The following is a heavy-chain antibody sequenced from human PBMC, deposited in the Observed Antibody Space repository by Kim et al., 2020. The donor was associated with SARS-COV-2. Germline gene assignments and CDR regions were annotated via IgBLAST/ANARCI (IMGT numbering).Heavy chain of an antibody. CDR3: AKDPAAYSGYDPGAFDY. J-gene: IGHJ4*02. V-gene: IGHV3-30*18. CDR2: ISYDGSNK. CDR1: GFTFSSYG. D-gene: IGHD5-12*01. Sequence: GGSLRLSCAASGFTFSSYGMHWVRQAPGKGLEWVAVISYDGSNKYYADSVKGRFTISRDNSKNTLYLQMNSLRAEDTAVYYCAKDPAAYSGYDPGAFDYWGQGTLVTVSS.